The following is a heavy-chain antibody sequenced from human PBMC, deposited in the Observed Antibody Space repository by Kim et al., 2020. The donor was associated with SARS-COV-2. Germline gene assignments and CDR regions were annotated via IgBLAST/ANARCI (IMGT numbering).Heavy chain of an antibody. CDR3: ARGLGLDY. V-gene: IGHV1-18*01. D-gene: IGHD3-10*01. J-gene: IGHJ4*02. CDR2: NGNT. Sequence: NGNTNYAQKLHGRVTMTTDTSTSTAYMELRSLRSDDTAVYYCARGLGLDYWGQGTLVTVSS.